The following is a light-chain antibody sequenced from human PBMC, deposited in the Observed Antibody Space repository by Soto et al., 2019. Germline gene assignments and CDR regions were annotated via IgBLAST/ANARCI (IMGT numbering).Light chain of an antibody. CDR1: QGISSY. CDR2: AAS. V-gene: IGKV1-9*01. Sequence: IQLTQYPSSLSASVGDRFTIACLSSQGISSYLAWYQQKPGKAPKLLIYAASTLQNGVPSRFSGSGSGTDFTLTISSLQPDDFATYYCQQYNPYSPWTFGQGTKVDI. J-gene: IGKJ1*01. CDR3: QQYNPYSPWT.